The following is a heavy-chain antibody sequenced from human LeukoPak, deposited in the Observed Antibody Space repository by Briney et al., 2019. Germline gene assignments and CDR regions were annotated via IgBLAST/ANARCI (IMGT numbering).Heavy chain of an antibody. CDR3: ARDDMGSAFGI. Sequence: SETLPLTCTVSGGSISSYYWSWIRQPPGKGLEWIGYIYYSGSTNYNPSLKSRVTISVDTSKNQFSLKLSSVTAADTAVYYCARDDMGSAFGIWGQGTMVTVSS. CDR2: IYYSGST. D-gene: IGHD1-26*01. CDR1: GGSISSYY. V-gene: IGHV4-59*01. J-gene: IGHJ3*02.